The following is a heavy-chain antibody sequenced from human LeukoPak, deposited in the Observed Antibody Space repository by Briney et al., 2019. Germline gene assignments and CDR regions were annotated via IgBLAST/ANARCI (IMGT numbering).Heavy chain of an antibody. D-gene: IGHD1-26*01. V-gene: IGHV3-30-3*01. J-gene: IGHJ4*02. CDR3: ARDPSPEYSGSYYYFDY. CDR2: ISYDGSNR. CDR1: GFTFSSYA. Sequence: GGSLRLSCAASGFTFSSYAMSWVRQAPGKGLEWVAVISYDGSNRYYADSVKGRFTISRDNSKNTLYLQMNSLRAEDTAVYYCARDPSPEYSGSYYYFDYWGQGTLVTVSS.